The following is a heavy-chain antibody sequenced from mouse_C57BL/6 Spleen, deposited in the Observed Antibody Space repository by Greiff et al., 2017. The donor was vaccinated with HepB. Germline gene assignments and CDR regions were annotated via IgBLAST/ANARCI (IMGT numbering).Heavy chain of an antibody. CDR1: GFSLTSYG. CDR3: ARHEGLTGAYYYAMDY. Sequence: QVQLQQSGPGLVAPSQSLSITCTVSGFSLTSYGVHWVRQPPGKGLEWLVVIWSDGSTTYNSALKSRLSISKDNSKSQVFLKMNSLQTDDTAMYYCARHEGLTGAYYYAMDYWGQGTSVTVSS. CDR2: IWSDGST. V-gene: IGHV2-6-1*01. D-gene: IGHD4-1*01. J-gene: IGHJ4*01.